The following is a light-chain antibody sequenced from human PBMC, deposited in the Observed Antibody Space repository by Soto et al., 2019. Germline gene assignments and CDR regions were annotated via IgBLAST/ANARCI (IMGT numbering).Light chain of an antibody. J-gene: IGKJ3*01. CDR3: MHGTHWPPT. Sequence: DVVMTQSPLSLPVTLGQPASISCRSSQSLVYSDGNTYLNWFQQRPGQSQRRLIYKVSNRDSGVPDKVSGSGSGTDFTLKISRVEAEDVGVYYCMHGTHWPPTFGRGTKVDIK. CDR2: KVS. V-gene: IGKV2-30*01. CDR1: QSLVYSDGNTY.